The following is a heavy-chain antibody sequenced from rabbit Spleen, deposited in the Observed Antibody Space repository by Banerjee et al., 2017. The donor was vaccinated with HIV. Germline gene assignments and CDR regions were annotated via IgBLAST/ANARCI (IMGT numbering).Heavy chain of an antibody. CDR1: GFDFSSYY. V-gene: IGHV1S40*01. CDR3: ARDTASSFSSYGMDL. J-gene: IGHJ6*01. CDR2: IDAGSSGFT. Sequence: QSLEESGGGLVQPGGSLKLSCKGSGFDFSSYYMSWVRQAPGKGLEWVVCIDAGSSGFTYFASWAKGRFTISKTSSTTVTLQMTSLTAADTATYFCARDTASSFSSYGMDLWGPGTLVTVS. D-gene: IGHD8-1*01.